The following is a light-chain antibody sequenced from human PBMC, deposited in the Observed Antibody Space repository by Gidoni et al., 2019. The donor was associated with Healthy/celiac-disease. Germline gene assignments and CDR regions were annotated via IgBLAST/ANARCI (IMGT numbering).Light chain of an antibody. CDR3: QQLNSYPLT. Sequence: DIQLTQSPSFLSASVGDIVTITCRASQGISSYLAWYQQKPGKAPNLLTYAASTLQSGVPSRFSGSGSGTEFTLTISSLQPEDFATYYCQQLNSYPLTFGGGTKVEIK. V-gene: IGKV1-9*01. CDR1: QGISSY. CDR2: AAS. J-gene: IGKJ4*01.